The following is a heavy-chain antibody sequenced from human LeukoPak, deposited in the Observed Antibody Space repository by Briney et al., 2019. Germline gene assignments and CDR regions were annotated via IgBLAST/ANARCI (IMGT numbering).Heavy chain of an antibody. D-gene: IGHD6-13*01. CDR1: GFTFNTYA. Sequence: GGSLRLSCAASGFTFNTYAMPWVRQAPGKGLEWVAFIRFDGSDKYYGDSVRGRFTISRDNSKNTVYLQMNSLRAEDTAVYYCAKAYGYSTSWSLDYWGQGTLVTVSS. J-gene: IGHJ4*02. CDR3: AKAYGYSTSWSLDY. V-gene: IGHV3-30*02. CDR2: IRFDGSDK.